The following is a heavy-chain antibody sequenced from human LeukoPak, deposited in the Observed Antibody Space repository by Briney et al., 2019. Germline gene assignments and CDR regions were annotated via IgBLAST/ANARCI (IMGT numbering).Heavy chain of an antibody. CDR3: AKDLGGSYYYGMDV. J-gene: IGHJ6*02. Sequence: SGGSLRLSCAASGFTFGSYGMHWVRQAPGKGLEWVAVISYDGSNKYYADSVKGRFTISRDNSKNTLYLQMNSLRAEDTAVYYCAKDLGGSYYYGMDVWGQGTTVTVSS. V-gene: IGHV3-30*18. CDR1: GFTFGSYG. D-gene: IGHD3-16*01. CDR2: ISYDGSNK.